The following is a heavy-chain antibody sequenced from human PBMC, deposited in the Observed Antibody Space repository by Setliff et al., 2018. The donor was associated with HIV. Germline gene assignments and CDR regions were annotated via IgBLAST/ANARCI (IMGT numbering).Heavy chain of an antibody. Sequence: ASVKVSCKASGYTLTTYAISWVRQAPGQGLEWMGWFNTETGNPMYAQGFRGRFVFSLDTSVSTAFLQINRLKAEDTAKYYCARAGSGWSTFDYWGQGALVTVSS. CDR2: FNTETGNP. V-gene: IGHV7-4-1*02. CDR3: ARAGSGWSTFDY. CDR1: GYTLTTYA. J-gene: IGHJ4*02. D-gene: IGHD6-13*01.